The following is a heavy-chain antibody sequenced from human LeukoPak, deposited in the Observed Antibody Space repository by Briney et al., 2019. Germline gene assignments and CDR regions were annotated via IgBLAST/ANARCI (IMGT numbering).Heavy chain of an antibody. CDR1: GFTFSSHG. J-gene: IGHJ4*02. D-gene: IGHD1-20*01. CDR2: IWYDGSKK. Sequence: GGSLRLSCAASGFTFSSHGMHWVRQAPGKGLEWVAVIWYDGSKKYYADSVTGRFTISRDNSKNALSLQMNSLRAEDTAVYYCARLTGEALDYWGQGTLVTVSS. V-gene: IGHV3-33*01. CDR3: ARLTGEALDY.